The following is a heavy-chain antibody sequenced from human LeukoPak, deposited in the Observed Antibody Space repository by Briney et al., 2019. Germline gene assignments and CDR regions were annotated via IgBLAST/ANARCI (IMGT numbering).Heavy chain of an antibody. J-gene: IGHJ4*02. Sequence: SQTLSLTCAISGDSVSSNSAAWNWIRQSPSRGLEWLGRTYYRSKWYNDYAVSVKSRITINPDTSKNQLSLKLSSVTAADTAVYYCARRSSLATTPSGYYFDYWGQGTLVTVSS. CDR3: ARRSSLATTPSGYYFDY. CDR1: GDSVSSNSAA. V-gene: IGHV6-1*01. CDR2: TYYRSKWYN. D-gene: IGHD5-24*01.